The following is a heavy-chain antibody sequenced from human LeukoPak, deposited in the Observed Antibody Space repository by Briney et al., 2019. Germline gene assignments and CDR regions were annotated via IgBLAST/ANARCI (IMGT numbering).Heavy chain of an antibody. V-gene: IGHV3-74*01. CDR3: AKGRRVTTVPGTGLAEYFQV. J-gene: IGHJ1*01. Sequence: PGGSLRLSCAASGFTFSSYWMHWVRQAPGKGLVWVSRINSDGSSTSYADSVKGRFTISRDNSKNTLYLQMNSLRAEDMAVYYCAKGRRVTTVPGTGLAEYFQVWGQGTLVTVSP. CDR2: INSDGSST. CDR1: GFTFSSYW. D-gene: IGHD6-19*01.